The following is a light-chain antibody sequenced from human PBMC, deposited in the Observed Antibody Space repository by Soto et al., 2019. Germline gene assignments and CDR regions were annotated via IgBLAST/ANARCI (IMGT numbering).Light chain of an antibody. Sequence: EVVLTQSPATLSVSPGEGVTLSCRASQSVSSNLVWYQHRPGQAPRLLIYGASTRATDIPARFSGSGSGTDFTLTISRLEPEDFAVYYCHQYGSAPWTCGQGTKVDIK. CDR3: HQYGSAPWT. V-gene: IGKV3-20*01. J-gene: IGKJ1*01. CDR1: QSVSSN. CDR2: GAS.